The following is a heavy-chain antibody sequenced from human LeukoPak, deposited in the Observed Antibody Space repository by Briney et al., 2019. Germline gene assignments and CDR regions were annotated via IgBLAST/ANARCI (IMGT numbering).Heavy chain of an antibody. Sequence: GGSLRLSCAASGFTFSSYGMSWVRQAPGKGLEWVSAISGSGGSTYYADSVKGRFTISRDNSKNTLYLQMNSLRAEDTAVYYCAKSVYYCSSTSCSNYYYYGMDVWGQGTTVTVSS. D-gene: IGHD2-2*01. CDR2: ISGSGGST. V-gene: IGHV3-23*01. CDR1: GFTFSSYG. J-gene: IGHJ6*02. CDR3: AKSVYYCSSTSCSNYYYYGMDV.